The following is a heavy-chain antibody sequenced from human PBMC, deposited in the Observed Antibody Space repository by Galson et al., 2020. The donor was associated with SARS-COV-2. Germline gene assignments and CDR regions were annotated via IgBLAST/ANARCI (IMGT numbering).Heavy chain of an antibody. CDR3: ASYYYDSSGYYGVDY. D-gene: IGHD3-22*01. V-gene: IGHV4-30-2*01. CDR2: IYHSGST. CDR1: GGSISSGGYS. J-gene: IGHJ4*02. Sequence: SETLSFTCAVSGGSISSGGYSWSWIRQPPGKGLEWIGYIYHSGSTYYNPSLKSRVTISVDRSKNQFSLKLSSVTAADTAVYYCASYYYDSSGYYGVDYWGQGTLVIVSS.